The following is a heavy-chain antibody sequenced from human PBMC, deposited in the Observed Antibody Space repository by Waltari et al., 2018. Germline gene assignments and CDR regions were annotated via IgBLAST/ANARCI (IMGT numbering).Heavy chain of an antibody. J-gene: IGHJ3*02. CDR2: INAGNGNT. V-gene: IGHV1-3*01. CDR3: ASVGHDYGDLDAFDI. CDR1: GYTFTSYA. D-gene: IGHD4-17*01. Sequence: QVQLVQSGAEVKKPGASVKVSCKASGYTFTSYAMHWVRQAPGQRLEWMGWINAGNGNTKDSQKFQGRVTITRDTSASTAYMELSSLRSEDTAVYYCASVGHDYGDLDAFDIWGQGTMVTVSS.